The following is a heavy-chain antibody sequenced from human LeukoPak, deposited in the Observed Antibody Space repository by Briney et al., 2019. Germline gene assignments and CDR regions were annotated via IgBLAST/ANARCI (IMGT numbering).Heavy chain of an antibody. CDR3: ARIVRGYSYGPPDYYFDY. CDR1: GYSFTSYW. V-gene: IGHV5-10-1*01. D-gene: IGHD5-18*01. Sequence: GESLKISCKGSGYSFTSYWISWVRQMPGKGLEWMGRIDPSDSYTNYSPSFQGRVTISADKSISTAYLQWSSLKASDTAMYYCARIVRGYSYGPPDYYFDYWGQGTLVTVSS. CDR2: IDPSDSYT. J-gene: IGHJ4*02.